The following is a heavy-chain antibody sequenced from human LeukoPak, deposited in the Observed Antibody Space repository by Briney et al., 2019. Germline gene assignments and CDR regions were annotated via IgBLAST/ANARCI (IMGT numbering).Heavy chain of an antibody. D-gene: IGHD1-26*01. J-gene: IGHJ4*02. CDR3: ARDLENRVWGGSRTADY. V-gene: IGHV3-21*01. Sequence: KPGGSLRLSCAASGFTFSSYSMNWVRQAPGKGLEWVSSISSSSSYIYYADSVKGRFTISRDNAKNSLYLQMNSLRAEDTAVYYCARDLENRVWGGSRTADYWGQRTLVTVSS. CDR2: ISSSSSYI. CDR1: GFTFSSYS.